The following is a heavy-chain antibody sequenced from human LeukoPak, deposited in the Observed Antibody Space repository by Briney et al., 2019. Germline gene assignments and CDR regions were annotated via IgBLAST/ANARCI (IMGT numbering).Heavy chain of an antibody. CDR3: ARAPRGLDY. CDR1: GGSISSSSYY. J-gene: IGHJ4*02. Sequence: SETLSLTCTVSGGSISSSSYYWGWIRQPPGKGLEWIGEINHSGSTNYNPSLKSRVTISVDTSKNQFSLKLSSVTAADTAVYYCARAPRGLDYWGQGTLVTVSS. CDR2: INHSGST. D-gene: IGHD3-10*01. V-gene: IGHV4-39*07.